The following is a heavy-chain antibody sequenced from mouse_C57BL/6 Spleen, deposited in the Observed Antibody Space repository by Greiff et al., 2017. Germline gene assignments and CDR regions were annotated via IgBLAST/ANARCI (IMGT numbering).Heavy chain of an antibody. CDR1: GYTFTSYW. V-gene: IGHV1-59*01. CDR3: ARGGRAMDY. CDR2: IDPSDSYT. J-gene: IGHJ4*01. D-gene: IGHD1-1*01. Sequence: VQLQQPGAELVRPGTSVKLSCKASGYTFTSYWMHWVKQRPGQGLEWIGVIDPSDSYTNYNQKFKGKATLTVDTSSSTAYMQLSSLTSEDSAVYYCARGGRAMDYWGQGTSVTVSS.